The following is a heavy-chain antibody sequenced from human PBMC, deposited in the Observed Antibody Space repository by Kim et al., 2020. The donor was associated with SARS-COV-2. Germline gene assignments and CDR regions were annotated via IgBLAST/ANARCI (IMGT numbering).Heavy chain of an antibody. Sequence: SETLSLTCTVSGGSISSGGYYWSWIRQHPGKGLEWIGYIYYSGSTYYNPSLKSRVTISVDTSKNQFSLKLSSVTAADTAVYYCARDPTIVTPRYYGMDVWGQGTTVTVSS. J-gene: IGHJ6*02. CDR3: ARDPTIVTPRYYGMDV. CDR2: IYYSGST. CDR1: GGSISSGGYY. D-gene: IGHD2-15*01. V-gene: IGHV4-31*03.